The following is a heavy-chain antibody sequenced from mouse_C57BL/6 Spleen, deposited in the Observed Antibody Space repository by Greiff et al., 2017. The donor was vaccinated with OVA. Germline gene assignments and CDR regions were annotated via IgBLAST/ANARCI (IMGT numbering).Heavy chain of an antibody. CDR1: GYTFTDYY. D-gene: IGHD1-3*01. J-gene: IGHJ2*01. V-gene: IGHV1-26*01. Sequence: VQLQQSGPELVKPGASVKISCKASGYTFTDYYMNWVKQSHGKSLEWIGDINPNNGGTSYNQKFKGKATLTVDKSSSTAYMELRSLTSEDSAVYYCARLKDDYWGQGTTLTVSS. CDR3: ARLKDDY. CDR2: INPNNGGT.